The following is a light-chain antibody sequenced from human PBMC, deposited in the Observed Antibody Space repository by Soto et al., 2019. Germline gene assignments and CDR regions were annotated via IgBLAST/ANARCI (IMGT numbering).Light chain of an antibody. CDR3: EQYGTSTAYI. CDR2: GAS. J-gene: IGKJ2*01. CDR1: QSVSREF. V-gene: IGKV3-20*01. Sequence: EIILTQSPGTLSLSPGERATLSCRASQSVSREFLAWYQQKPGQAPRLLIYGASSRASGIPDRFSGSGSGTDFTLTISGLEPEDSAVYYCEQYGTSTAYIFGQGTKLEIK.